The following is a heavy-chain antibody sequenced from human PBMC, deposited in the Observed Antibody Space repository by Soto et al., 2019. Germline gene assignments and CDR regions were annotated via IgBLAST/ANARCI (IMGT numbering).Heavy chain of an antibody. J-gene: IGHJ4*02. CDR3: ARAKRLAAAGQIDY. D-gene: IGHD6-13*01. Sequence: QVQLVQSGAEVKKPGSSVKVSCKASGGTFSSYTISWVRQAPGQGLEWMGRIISILGIANYAQKFKGRVTITADKSTRTAYMELSSLRYEDTDVYYCARAKRLAAAGQIDYWGQVTLVTGSS. CDR1: GGTFSSYT. V-gene: IGHV1-69*02. CDR2: IISILGIA.